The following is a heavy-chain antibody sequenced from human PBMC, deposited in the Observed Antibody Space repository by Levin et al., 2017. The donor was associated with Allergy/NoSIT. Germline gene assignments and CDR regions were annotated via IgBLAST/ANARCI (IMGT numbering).Heavy chain of an antibody. V-gene: IGHV3-33*01. Sequence: GGSLRLSCAASGFTFSSYGMHWVRQAPGKGLEWVAVIWYDGSKKYYIESVKGRFTISRDNSKNTLNLQMNSLRAEDTAIYYCARFEGGYLGSLDCWGQGTLVTVSS. CDR2: IWYDGSKK. CDR3: ARFEGGYLGSLDC. CDR1: GFTFSSYG. J-gene: IGHJ4*02. D-gene: IGHD1-1*01.